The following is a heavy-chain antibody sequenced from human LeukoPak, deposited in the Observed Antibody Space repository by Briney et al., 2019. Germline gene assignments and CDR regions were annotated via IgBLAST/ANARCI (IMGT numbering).Heavy chain of an antibody. J-gene: IGHJ4*02. V-gene: IGHV3-30-3*01. CDR1: GFTFSSYA. D-gene: IGHD3-10*01. CDR2: ISYDGSNK. Sequence: GGSLRLSCAASGFTFSSYAMHWVRQAPGKGLEWVAVISYDGSNKYYADSVKGRFTIPRDNSKNTLYLQMNSLRAEDTAVYYCARGNLWFGELWYWGQGTLVTVSS. CDR3: ARGNLWFGELWY.